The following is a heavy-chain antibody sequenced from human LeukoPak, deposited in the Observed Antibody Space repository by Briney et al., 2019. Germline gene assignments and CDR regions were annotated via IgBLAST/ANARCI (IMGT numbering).Heavy chain of an antibody. CDR1: GGSICSYY. CDR2: IYYSGST. J-gene: IGHJ4*02. Sequence: SETLSLTCTVSGGSICSYYWSWIRQPPGKGMEWIGYIYYSGSTNYNPSLKSRVTISVDTSKNQFSLKLSSVTAADTAVYYCARVAEFGSYTFDYWGQGTLVTVSS. V-gene: IGHV4-59*01. D-gene: IGHD1-26*01. CDR3: ARVAEFGSYTFDY.